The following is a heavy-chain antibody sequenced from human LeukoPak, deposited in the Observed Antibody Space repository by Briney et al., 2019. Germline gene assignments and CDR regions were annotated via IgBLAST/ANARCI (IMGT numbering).Heavy chain of an antibody. V-gene: IGHV3-43*01. Sequence: GRSLRLSCAASGFTFDDYTMHWVRQAPGKGLEWVSLISWDGGSTYYADSVKGRFTISRDNSKNSLYLQMNSLRTEDTALYYCAKDDDYGDYNLDYWGQGTLVTVSS. CDR1: GFTFDDYT. J-gene: IGHJ4*02. CDR3: AKDDDYGDYNLDY. D-gene: IGHD4-17*01. CDR2: ISWDGGST.